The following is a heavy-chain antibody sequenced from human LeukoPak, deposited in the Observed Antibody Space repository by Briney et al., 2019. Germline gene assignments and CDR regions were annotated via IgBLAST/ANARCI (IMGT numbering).Heavy chain of an antibody. CDR1: GFTFSSYS. Sequence: GGSLRLSCAASGFTFSSYSMNWVRQAPGKGLEWVSYISSSSSTIYYADSVKGRFTISRDNAKNSLYLQMNSLRAEDTAVYYCAKGVGYYYDSKVYFDYWGQGTLVTVSS. D-gene: IGHD3-22*01. J-gene: IGHJ4*02. V-gene: IGHV3-48*01. CDR3: AKGVGYYYDSKVYFDY. CDR2: ISSSSSTI.